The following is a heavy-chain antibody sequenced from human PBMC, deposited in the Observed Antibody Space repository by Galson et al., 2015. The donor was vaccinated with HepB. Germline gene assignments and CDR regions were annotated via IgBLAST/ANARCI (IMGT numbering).Heavy chain of an antibody. CDR2: ISSSSSTI. V-gene: IGHV3-48*01. CDR1: GFTFSSYS. Sequence: SLRLSCAASGFTFSSYSMNWVRQAPGKGLEWVSYISSSSSTIYYADSVKGRLTISRDNAKNSLYLQMNSLRAEDTAVYYCARGGYSYGIDYWGQGTLVTVSS. J-gene: IGHJ4*02. D-gene: IGHD5-18*01. CDR3: ARGGYSYGIDY.